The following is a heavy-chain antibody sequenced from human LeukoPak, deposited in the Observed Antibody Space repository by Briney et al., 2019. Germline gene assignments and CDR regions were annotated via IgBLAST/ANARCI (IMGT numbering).Heavy chain of an antibody. CDR1: GFTFSSYW. CDR2: IKNDGSNT. Sequence: GGSLRLSCADPGFTFSSYWMHWVRQAPGKGLVWLSRIKNDGSNTNYADSVKGRFTVSRDNAKNTLHLQMNSLRAEDTAVYYCTRDHSSGRWGYFDYWGQGTLVTVS. V-gene: IGHV3-74*01. J-gene: IGHJ4*02. D-gene: IGHD6-19*01. CDR3: TRDHSSGRWGYFDY.